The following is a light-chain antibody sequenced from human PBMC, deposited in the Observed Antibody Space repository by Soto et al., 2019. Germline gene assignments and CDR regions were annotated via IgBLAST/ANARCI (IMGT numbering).Light chain of an antibody. CDR3: QQANTFALT. V-gene: IGKV1-12*01. Sequence: DIQMTQSPSSVSASVGYRVTITCRASQGINKWLAWYQQKPGTAPKLLIYSASSLQSGVPSRFSGSGSGTDFTLTISSLQPEDFATYYCQQANTFALTFGGGTKVDIK. J-gene: IGKJ4*01. CDR2: SAS. CDR1: QGINKW.